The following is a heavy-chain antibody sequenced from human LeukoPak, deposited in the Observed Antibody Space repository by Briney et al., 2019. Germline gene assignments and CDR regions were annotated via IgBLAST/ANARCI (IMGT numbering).Heavy chain of an antibody. CDR2: ISGSGGST. CDR1: GFTFSSYA. D-gene: IGHD6-13*01. V-gene: IGHV3-23*01. CDR3: VRDPTAAGTDY. Sequence: GGSLRLSCAASGFTFSSYAMSWVRQAPGKGLEWVSGISGSGGSTYYADSVKGRFTISRDNAENSLYLDMNSLRAEDTAVYSCVRDPTAAGTDYWGQGTQVTVSS. J-gene: IGHJ4*02.